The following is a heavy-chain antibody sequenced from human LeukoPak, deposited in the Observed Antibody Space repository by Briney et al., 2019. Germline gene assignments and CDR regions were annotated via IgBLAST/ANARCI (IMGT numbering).Heavy chain of an antibody. CDR3: ARINYDSSGTFDS. V-gene: IGHV3-7*01. J-gene: IGHJ4*02. Sequence: GGSLRLSCAASGFTFSSYWMTWVRQAPGKGLEWVANIKQDGSEKYYVDSVKGRFTISRDNAKNSLFLQMNSLRAEDTAVFYCARINYDSSGTFDSWGQGTLVTVSS. CDR1: GFTFSSYW. CDR2: IKQDGSEK. D-gene: IGHD3-22*01.